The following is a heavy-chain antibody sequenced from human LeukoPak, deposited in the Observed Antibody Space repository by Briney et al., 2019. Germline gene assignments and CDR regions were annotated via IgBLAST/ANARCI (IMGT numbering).Heavy chain of an antibody. V-gene: IGHV1-18*01. CDR3: ARASHSALTYGMDV. CDR2: ISAYNGNT. D-gene: IGHD4/OR15-4a*01. Sequence: ASVKVSCKASGYTFTSYGISWVRQAPGQGLEWRGWISAYNGNTKYAQKLQGRVTMTTDTSTSTAYMELRSLRSDDTAVYYCARASHSALTYGMDVWGQGTTVTVSS. CDR1: GYTFTSYG. J-gene: IGHJ6*02.